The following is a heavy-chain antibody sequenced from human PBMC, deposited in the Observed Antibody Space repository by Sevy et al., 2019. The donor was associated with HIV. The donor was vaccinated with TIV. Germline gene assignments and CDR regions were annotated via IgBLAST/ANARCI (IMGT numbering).Heavy chain of an antibody. CDR3: ARSLADYYYGMDV. CDR1: GASISSYY. CDR2: IYYNGRT. V-gene: IGHV4-59*01. J-gene: IGHJ6*02. Sequence: SETLSLTCTVSGASISSYYWSWIRQPPGKGLEWVGYIYYNGRTNYNPSLKSRVTISVDTSKNQFSLKLISVTAADTAVYYWARSLADYYYGMDVWGQGTMVTVSS.